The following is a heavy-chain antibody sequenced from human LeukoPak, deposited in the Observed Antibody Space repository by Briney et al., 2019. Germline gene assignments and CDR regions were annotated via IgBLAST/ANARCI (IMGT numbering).Heavy chain of an antibody. CDR3: ARADCLFPCGGDPRDYYYYYMDV. D-gene: IGHD2-21*01. V-gene: IGHV3-48*01. J-gene: IGHJ6*03. CDR2: ISSSSSTI. CDR1: GFTFSSYS. Sequence: GGSLRLSCAASGFTFSSYSMNWVRQAPGKGLEWVSYISSSSSTIYYADSVKGRFTISRDNAKNSLYLQMNSLRAEDTAVYYCARADCLFPCGGDPRDYYYYYMDVWGKGTTVTVSS.